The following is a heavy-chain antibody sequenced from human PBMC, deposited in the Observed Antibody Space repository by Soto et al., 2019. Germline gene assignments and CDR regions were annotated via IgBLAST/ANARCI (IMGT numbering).Heavy chain of an antibody. V-gene: IGHV1-18*01. CDR2: IIVGSGNT. CDR1: GYTFTSYG. CDR3: AYDLHYALDI. D-gene: IGHD3-16*01. J-gene: IGHJ1*01. Sequence: ASVKVSCKASGYTFTSYGISWVRQAPGQGLEWIGWIIVGSGNTNYAQRFHERVTITRDTSTDTTYLELSSLRSEDTAVYYCAYDLHYALDIWGQGTLVTVSS.